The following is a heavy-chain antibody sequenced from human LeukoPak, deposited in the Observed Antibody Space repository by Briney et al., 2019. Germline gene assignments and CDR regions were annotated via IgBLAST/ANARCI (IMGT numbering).Heavy chain of an antibody. V-gene: IGHV3-53*01. CDR2: IYSGGST. D-gene: IGHD6-13*01. J-gene: IGHJ4*02. Sequence: PGGSLRLSCAASGFTVSSNYMSWVRQAPGKGLEWVSVIYSGGSTYYADSVKGRFTISRDNSKNTLYLQMSSLRAEDTAVYYCARGPSIAAAGTTFPFDYWGQGTLVTVSS. CDR1: GFTVSSNY. CDR3: ARGPSIAAAGTTFPFDY.